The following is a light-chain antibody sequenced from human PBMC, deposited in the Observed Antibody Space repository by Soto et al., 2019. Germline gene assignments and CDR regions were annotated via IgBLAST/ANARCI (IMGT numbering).Light chain of an antibody. CDR3: QHYNNWPPYT. Sequence: EIVLTQSPGTLSLSPGERATLSCRASQSVSSSYLAWYQQKPGQAPSLLIYGASSRATGIPDRFSGGGSGTDFTLTISRLEPEDFAVYYCQHYNNWPPYTFGQGTKLEI. J-gene: IGKJ2*01. CDR2: GAS. CDR1: QSVSSSY. V-gene: IGKV3-20*01.